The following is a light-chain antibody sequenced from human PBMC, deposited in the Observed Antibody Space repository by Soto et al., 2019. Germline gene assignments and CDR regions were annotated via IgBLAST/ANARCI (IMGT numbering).Light chain of an antibody. CDR3: QQYNNWPGT. V-gene: IGKV3-15*01. CDR1: QSVSSN. J-gene: IGKJ1*01. CDR2: GAS. Sequence: EIVMTQSPATLSVSPGERATLSCRASQSVSSNLAWYQQKPGRAPRLLIYGASTRATGIPARFSGSGSGTECTLTISSLQSEDFAVYYCQQYNNWPGTFGQGTKVEIK.